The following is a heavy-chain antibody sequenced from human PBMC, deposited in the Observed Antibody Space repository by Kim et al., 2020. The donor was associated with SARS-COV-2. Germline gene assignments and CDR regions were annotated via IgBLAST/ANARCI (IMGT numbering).Heavy chain of an antibody. CDR2: IYTSGST. V-gene: IGHV4-4*07. J-gene: IGHJ6*02. CDR1: GGSISSYY. CDR3: ARGAPTDTDYYYGMDV. Sequence: SETLSLTCTVSGGSISSYYWSWIRQPAGKGLEWIGRIYTSGSTNYNPSLKSRVTMSVDTSKNQFSLKLSSVTAADTAVYYCARGAPTDTDYYYGMDVWGQGTTVTVSS.